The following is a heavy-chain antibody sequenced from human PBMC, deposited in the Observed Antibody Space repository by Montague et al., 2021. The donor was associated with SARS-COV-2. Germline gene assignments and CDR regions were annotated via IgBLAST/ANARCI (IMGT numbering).Heavy chain of an antibody. CDR3: ATLDYGDYYDWYFDL. CDR1: GFTFDDYG. Sequence: YLRLSCAASGFTFDDYGMSWVRQAPGKGLEWVSGINWNGGSTGYADSVKGRFTISRDNAKNSLYLQMNSLRAEDTALYYCATLDYGDYYDWYFDLWGRGTLVTVSS. J-gene: IGHJ2*01. D-gene: IGHD4-17*01. V-gene: IGHV3-20*04. CDR2: INWNGGST.